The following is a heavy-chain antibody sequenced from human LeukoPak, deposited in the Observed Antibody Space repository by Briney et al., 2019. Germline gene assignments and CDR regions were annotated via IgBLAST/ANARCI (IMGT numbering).Heavy chain of an antibody. CDR3: ARSLTMVRGYDH. CDR2: IQFDGSTK. J-gene: IGHJ4*02. Sequence: GGSLRLSCTASGFTFSNYDMHWVRQAPGKGLEWVTFIQFDGSTKYYADSVKGRFTVSRDNSKNTVYLQMDSLRSEDTAIYYCARSLTMVRGYDHWGQGTLLTVSS. V-gene: IGHV3-30*02. D-gene: IGHD3-10*01. CDR1: GFTFSNYD.